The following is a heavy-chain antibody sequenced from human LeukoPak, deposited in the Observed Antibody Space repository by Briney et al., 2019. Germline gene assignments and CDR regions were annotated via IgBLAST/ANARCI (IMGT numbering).Heavy chain of an antibody. CDR2: IKPDGTTK. D-gene: IGHD1-26*01. CDR1: GCPFSSYS. V-gene: IGHV3-7*03. J-gene: IGHJ3*02. CDR3: ARGSVRAFDI. Sequence: GGSLRLSCAASGCPFSSYSMTWVRWAPGKGRGWVANIKPDGTTKFYVDSVKGRFTISRDNAFNSLYLQMNSLRAADTATYYCARGSVRAFDIWGQGTMVTVSS.